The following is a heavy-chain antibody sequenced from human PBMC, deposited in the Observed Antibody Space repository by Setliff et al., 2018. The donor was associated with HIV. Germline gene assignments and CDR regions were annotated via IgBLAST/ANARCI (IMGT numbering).Heavy chain of an antibody. CDR3: ARVPSIETILFDS. J-gene: IGHJ4*02. V-gene: IGHV4-31*03. Sequence: KPSETLSLTCTDSGGSISSGGYYWSWIRQHPGKGLEWIGYISYSGGTYYKPSLKSRVTISVDTSKNQLSLKLSSVTAADTAVYYCARVPSIETILFDSWGQGTLVTVSS. D-gene: IGHD2-2*02. CDR1: GGSISSGGYY. CDR2: ISYSGGT.